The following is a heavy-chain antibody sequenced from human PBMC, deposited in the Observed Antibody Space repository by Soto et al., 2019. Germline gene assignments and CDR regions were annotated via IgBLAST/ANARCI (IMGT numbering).Heavy chain of an antibody. CDR2: MHYDGTT. CDR1: GDSITSRNW. J-gene: IGHJ6*02. CDR3: APQTISYCLDI. Sequence: QVQLQESGPGLVLPSGTLSLTCGVSGDSITSRNWWAWVRQTPGKGLEWIGEMHYDGTTNYNPSLKRRLITSIDTTRNQFSLRLKSLTAADTALYYCAPQTISYCLDIWGQGTMVTVSS. D-gene: IGHD3-3*01. V-gene: IGHV4-4*02.